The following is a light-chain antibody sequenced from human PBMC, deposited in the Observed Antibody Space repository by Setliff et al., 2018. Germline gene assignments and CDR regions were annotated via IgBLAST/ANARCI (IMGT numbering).Light chain of an antibody. CDR3: SSYAGSNNPYV. J-gene: IGLJ1*01. Sequence: QSVLAQPASVSGSPGQSITISCTGTSSDVGGYNYVSWYQQHPGKAPKLMIYDVSKRPSGVSNRFSGSKSGNTASLTISGLQAEDEADYYCSSYAGSNNPYVFGTGTRSPS. CDR2: DVS. V-gene: IGLV2-14*01. CDR1: SSDVGGYNY.